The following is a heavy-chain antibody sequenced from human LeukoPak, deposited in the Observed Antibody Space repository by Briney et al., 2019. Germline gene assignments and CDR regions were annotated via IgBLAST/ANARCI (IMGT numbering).Heavy chain of an antibody. V-gene: IGHV1-46*01. Sequence: GASVKVSCKASGYTFTSYYMHWVRQAPGQGLEWMGIINPSGGSTSYAQKFQGRVTMTRDTSTSTVYMELSSLRSEGTAVYYCARDRGGYCSGGSCDYWFDPWGQGTLVTVSS. CDR1: GYTFTSYY. D-gene: IGHD2-15*01. CDR3: ARDRGGYCSGGSCDYWFDP. J-gene: IGHJ5*02. CDR2: INPSGGST.